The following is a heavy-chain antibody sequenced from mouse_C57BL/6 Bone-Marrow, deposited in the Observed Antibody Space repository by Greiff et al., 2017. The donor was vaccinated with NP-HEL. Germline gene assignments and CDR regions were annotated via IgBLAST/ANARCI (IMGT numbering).Heavy chain of an antibody. Sequence: QVQLQQSGAELVKPGASVKLSCKASGYTFTSYWMHWVKQRPGQGLEWIGMIHPNSGSTNYNEKFKSKATLTVDKSSSTAYMQLSSLTSEDSAVYYCARHQYYGSRLHWYFDVWGTGTTVTVSS. CDR3: ARHQYYGSRLHWYFDV. D-gene: IGHD1-1*01. CDR1: GYTFTSYW. CDR2: IHPNSGST. V-gene: IGHV1-64*01. J-gene: IGHJ1*03.